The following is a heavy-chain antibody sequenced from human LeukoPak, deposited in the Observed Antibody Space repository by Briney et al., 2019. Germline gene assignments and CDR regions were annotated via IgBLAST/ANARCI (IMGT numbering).Heavy chain of an antibody. J-gene: IGHJ4*02. D-gene: IGHD6-19*01. V-gene: IGHV3-7*01. Sequence: PGGSLRLSCAASGFTFRTYCMSWVRQAQGKGLESVANIMQDGNDKYYVDSVKGRFTISRDNAKNSLYLQMNSLRAEDTAVYYCAKDLGEQWLAIFDYWGQGTLVTVSS. CDR2: IMQDGNDK. CDR1: GFTFRTYC. CDR3: AKDLGEQWLAIFDY.